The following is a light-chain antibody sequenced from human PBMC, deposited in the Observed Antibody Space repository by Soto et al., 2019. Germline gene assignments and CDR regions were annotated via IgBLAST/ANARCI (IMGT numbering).Light chain of an antibody. V-gene: IGKV4-1*01. CDR2: WAS. CDR1: QSVLYSSNNKNY. CDR3: QQYYTTPLRT. J-gene: IGKJ2*01. Sequence: DIVMTQSPDSLAVSLGERATINCKSSQSVLYSSNNKNYLAWYQQKPGQPPKLLIYWASTRESGVPDRFSGSGSGTDFTLTISSLQAEDAAVYYCQQYYTTPLRTFGQGTKLEIK.